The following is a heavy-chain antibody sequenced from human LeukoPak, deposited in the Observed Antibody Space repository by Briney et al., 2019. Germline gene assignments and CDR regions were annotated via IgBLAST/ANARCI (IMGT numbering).Heavy chain of an antibody. V-gene: IGHV4-38-2*02. D-gene: IGHD6-13*01. Sequence: SETLSLTCTVSGYSISSGYYWGWIRQPPGKGLEWIGSIYHSGSTNYNPSLKSRVTISVDTSKNQFSLKLSSVTAADTAVYYCARGVAAAGIRFDPWGQGTLVTVSS. CDR2: IYHSGST. CDR1: GYSISSGYY. J-gene: IGHJ5*02. CDR3: ARGVAAAGIRFDP.